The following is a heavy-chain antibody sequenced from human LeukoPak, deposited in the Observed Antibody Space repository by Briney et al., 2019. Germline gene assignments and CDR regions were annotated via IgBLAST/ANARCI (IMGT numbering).Heavy chain of an antibody. CDR2: IYTSGST. D-gene: IGHD5-18*01. Sequence: SETLSLTCTVSGGSISSYYWSWIRQPAGKGLEWIGRIYTSGSTNYNPSLKSRVTMSVDTSKNQFSLKMSSVTAADTAVYYCAREEGVETAMVLDYWGQGTLVTVSS. CDR1: GGSISSYY. J-gene: IGHJ4*02. CDR3: AREEGVETAMVLDY. V-gene: IGHV4-4*07.